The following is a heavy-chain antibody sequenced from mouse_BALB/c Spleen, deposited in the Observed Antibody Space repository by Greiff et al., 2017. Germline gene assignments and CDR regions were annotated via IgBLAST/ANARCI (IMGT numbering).Heavy chain of an antibody. CDR1: GYSITSDYA. CDR3: ARDGEYFDY. V-gene: IGHV3-2*02. Sequence: EVQLQQSGPGLVKPSQSLSLTCTVTGYSITSDYAWNWIRQFPGNKLEWMGYISYSGSTSYNPSLKSRISITRDTSKNQFFLQLNSVTTEDTATYYCARDGEYFDYWGQGTTLTVSA. CDR2: ISYSGST. J-gene: IGHJ2*01. D-gene: IGHD1-1*01.